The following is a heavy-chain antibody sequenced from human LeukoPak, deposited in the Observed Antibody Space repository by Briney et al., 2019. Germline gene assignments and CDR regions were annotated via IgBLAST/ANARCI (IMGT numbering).Heavy chain of an antibody. J-gene: IGHJ4*02. CDR2: IYSGGST. CDR3: ARESDILTGYPFDY. D-gene: IGHD3-9*01. V-gene: IGHV3-66*01. Sequence: GGSLRLSGAASGFTVSRNYMNWVRQAPGKGLEWVSVIYSGGSTYYADSVKGRFTISRDDSKKTVYLQMNSLRAEDTAVYYCARESDILTGYPFDYWGQGTLVTVSS. CDR1: GFTVSRNY.